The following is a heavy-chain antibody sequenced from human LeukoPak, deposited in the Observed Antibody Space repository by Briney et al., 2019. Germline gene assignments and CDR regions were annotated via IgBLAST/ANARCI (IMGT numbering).Heavy chain of an antibody. CDR1: GFTVSSKY. V-gene: IGHV3-53*05. CDR3: AKAQSGIAVAAILEY. J-gene: IGHJ4*02. Sequence: GGSLRLSCAASGFTVSSKYMSWVRQAPGKGLEWVSVIYSGGSTYYADSVKGRFTISRDNSKNTLYPQMNSLRAEDTAVYYCAKAQSGIAVAAILEYWGQGTLVTVSS. D-gene: IGHD6-19*01. CDR2: IYSGGST.